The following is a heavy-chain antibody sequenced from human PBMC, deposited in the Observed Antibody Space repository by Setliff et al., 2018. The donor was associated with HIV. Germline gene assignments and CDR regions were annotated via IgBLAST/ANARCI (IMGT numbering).Heavy chain of an antibody. J-gene: IGHJ6*03. V-gene: IGHV1-8*01. CDR3: ARIGRTPYYYYYMDV. CDR2: INPNSDNT. Sequence: GASVKVSCKASGYAFNSYTLNWVRQATGRGLEWMGWINPNSDNTAYAQKFQGRLTMTRNTSTGTVYMELRSLRSEYTAVYYCARIGRTPYYYYYMDVWGKGTTVTVSS. D-gene: IGHD2-15*01. CDR1: GYAFNSYT.